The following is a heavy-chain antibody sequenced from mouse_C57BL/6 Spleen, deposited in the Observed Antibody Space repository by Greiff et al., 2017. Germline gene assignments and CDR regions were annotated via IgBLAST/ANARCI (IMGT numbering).Heavy chain of an antibody. V-gene: IGHV5-17*01. CDR1: GFTFSDYG. CDR3: ARESAWAMDY. J-gene: IGHJ4*01. CDR2: ISSGSSTI. Sequence: EVKLMESGGGLVKPGGSLKLSCAASGFTFSDYGMHWVRQAPEQGLEWVAYISSGSSTINYADTVKGRFTISRDTAKNTLFLQMTSLRSEDTAIYYCARESAWAMDYGGQGTSVTVPS.